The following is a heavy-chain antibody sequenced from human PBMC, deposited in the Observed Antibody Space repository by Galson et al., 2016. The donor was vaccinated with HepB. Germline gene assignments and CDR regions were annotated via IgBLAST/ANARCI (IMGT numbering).Heavy chain of an antibody. CDR1: GFTFRTYW. J-gene: IGHJ4*02. Sequence: SLRLSCAASGFTFRTYWMHWVRQVPGEGLVWVARINIDGSSRSYADSVKGRFTISRDNANNPVFLQMNSLRAEDMAIYYCARDRGGDIIRGFDYWGQGTLVTVSS. D-gene: IGHD3-10*01. CDR3: ARDRGGDIIRGFDY. V-gene: IGHV3-74*01. CDR2: INIDGSSR.